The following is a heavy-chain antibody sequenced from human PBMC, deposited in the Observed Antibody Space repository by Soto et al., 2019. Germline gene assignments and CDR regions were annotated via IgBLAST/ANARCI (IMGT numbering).Heavy chain of an antibody. CDR1: GDSVSSNSAA. V-gene: IGHV6-1*01. CDR2: TYYRSKWYN. J-gene: IGHJ6*02. CDR3: ARERVRGVIITTYYYGMDV. Sequence: HAQTLSLTCAISGDSVSSNSAAWNWIRQSPSRGLEWLGRTYYRSKWYNDYAVSVKSRITINPDTSKNQFSLQLNSVTPEDTAVYYCARERVRGVIITTYYYGMDVWGQGTTVTVSS. D-gene: IGHD3-10*01.